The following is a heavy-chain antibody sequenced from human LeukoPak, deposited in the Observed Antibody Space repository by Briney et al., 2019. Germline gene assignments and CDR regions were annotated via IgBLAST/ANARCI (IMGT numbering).Heavy chain of an antibody. D-gene: IGHD6-13*01. V-gene: IGHV1-8*01. CDR1: VYTFTSYD. Sequence: GASVKVSCEASVYTFTSYDINGVRQATGQGREWMGWINPNSGNTGYAQKFEGRVTMNRNTCISKAYMELSSLRSEDTAVYYCARGIGAAAHFYDYYYYLDVWGKGTTVTVSS. J-gene: IGHJ6*03. CDR3: ARGIGAAAHFYDYYYYLDV. CDR2: INPNSGNT.